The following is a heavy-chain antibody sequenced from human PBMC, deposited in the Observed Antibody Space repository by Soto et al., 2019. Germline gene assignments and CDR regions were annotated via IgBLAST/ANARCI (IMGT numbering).Heavy chain of an antibody. CDR2: IYYSGST. CDR1: GGSISSYY. Sequence: SETLSLTCTVSGGSISSYYWSWIRQPPGKGLEWIGYIYYSGSTNYNPSLKSRVTISVDTSKNQFSLKLSSVTASDTAVYYCAWGDSYGSFHYWGQGTLVTVSS. D-gene: IGHD5-18*01. J-gene: IGHJ4*02. CDR3: AWGDSYGSFHY. V-gene: IGHV4-59*08.